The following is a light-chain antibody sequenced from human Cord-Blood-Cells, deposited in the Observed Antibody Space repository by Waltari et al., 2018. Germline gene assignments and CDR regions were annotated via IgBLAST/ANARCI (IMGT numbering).Light chain of an antibody. Sequence: QSALTQPPSASGSPGQSVTISCTGTSSDVGGYNYVSWYQQHPGKAPKLMIYEVSKLPSGVPDRFSGSKSGNTASLTVSGLQAEDEADYYCSSYAGSIYVVFGGGTKLTVL. CDR1: SSDVGGYNY. J-gene: IGLJ2*01. CDR2: EVS. CDR3: SSYAGSIYVV. V-gene: IGLV2-8*01.